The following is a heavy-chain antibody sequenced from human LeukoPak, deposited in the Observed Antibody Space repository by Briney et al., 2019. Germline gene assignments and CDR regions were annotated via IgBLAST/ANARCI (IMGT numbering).Heavy chain of an antibody. Sequence: GGSLRLTCAASGFTFSDYYRSWIRQAPGKGLDGVSYISSSGSITYYADPVKGRFTISRDNAKNSLYLQMNSLRAEDRAVYYCARAYYGRTTYTAYHFDVWGQGTLVTVSS. CDR1: GFTFSDYY. CDR2: ISSSGSIT. J-gene: IGHJ4*02. V-gene: IGHV3-11*01. D-gene: IGHD3-10*01. CDR3: ARAYYGRTTYTAYHFDV.